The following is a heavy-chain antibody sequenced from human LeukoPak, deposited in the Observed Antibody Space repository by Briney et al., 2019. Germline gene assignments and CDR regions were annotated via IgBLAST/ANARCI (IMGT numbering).Heavy chain of an antibody. CDR2: ITPIFGTA. V-gene: IGHV1-69*13. Sequence: ASVKVSCKASGGTFSSYTISWVRQAPGQGLEWMGGITPIFGTANYAQKFQGRVTITADESTSTAYMELRSLRSDDTAVYYCARGGYSGYMYYFDYWGQGTLVTVSS. J-gene: IGHJ4*02. D-gene: IGHD5-12*01. CDR3: ARGGYSGYMYYFDY. CDR1: GGTFSSYT.